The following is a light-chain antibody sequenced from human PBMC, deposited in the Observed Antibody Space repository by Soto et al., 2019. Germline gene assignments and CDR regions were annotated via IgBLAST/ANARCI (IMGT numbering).Light chain of an antibody. Sequence: IQLTQSPSSLSASVGDRVTITCRASQGISSYLAWYQQKPGKAPKLLIYAASTLQSGVPSRFSGSGSGTDFTLTISSPQPEDFATYYCQQLNSYPPWTFGQGTKVEIK. CDR1: QGISSY. CDR2: AAS. J-gene: IGKJ1*01. CDR3: QQLNSYPPWT. V-gene: IGKV1-9*01.